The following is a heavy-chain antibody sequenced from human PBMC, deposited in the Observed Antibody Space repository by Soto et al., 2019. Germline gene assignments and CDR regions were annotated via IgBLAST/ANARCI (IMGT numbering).Heavy chain of an antibody. V-gene: IGHV4-59*08. J-gene: IGHJ5*02. D-gene: IGHD3-3*01. CDR2: IYYSGST. CDR3: ARTYDSRHWWFDP. Sequence: SETLSLTCTVSGGSISSYYWSWIRQPPGKGLEWIGYIYYSGSTNYNPSLKSRVTISVDTSKNQFSLKLSSVTAADTAVYYCARTYDSRHWWFDPWGQGTLVTVSS. CDR1: GGSISSYY.